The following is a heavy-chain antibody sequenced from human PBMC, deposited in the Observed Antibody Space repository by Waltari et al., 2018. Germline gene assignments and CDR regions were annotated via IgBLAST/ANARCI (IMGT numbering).Heavy chain of an antibody. D-gene: IGHD1-1*01. CDR3: VGWNDPINS. CDR1: GFTISRFW. J-gene: IGHJ4*02. V-gene: IGHV3-7*01. CDR2: IGPDGSDK. Sequence: EAQLVQSGGGLVQPGGSLTLSCAASGFTISRFWMAWIRQAPGQGLQVVAHIGPDGSDKSYVDAVKGRFTSSRDNAENSLLLQMSSLRVEDTALYYCVGWNDPINSWGQGTLVAVSS.